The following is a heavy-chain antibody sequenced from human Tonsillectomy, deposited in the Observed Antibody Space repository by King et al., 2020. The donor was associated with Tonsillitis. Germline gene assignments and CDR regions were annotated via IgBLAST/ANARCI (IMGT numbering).Heavy chain of an antibody. V-gene: IGHV3-21*01. CDR3: AKHKGAGLYDNSRGAYDI. CDR2: ISSNSRYR. Sequence: VQLVESGGDLVKPGGSLRLSCATSGFAFHNYDMNWVRQAPGKGLQWVSSISSNSRYRYYGDSLKGRLTISRDNYKNSLYLQINSLRAEETAVYYCAKHKGAGLYDNSRGAYDIWGQGTMVTVSS. J-gene: IGHJ3*02. CDR1: GFAFHNYD. D-gene: IGHD3-22*01.